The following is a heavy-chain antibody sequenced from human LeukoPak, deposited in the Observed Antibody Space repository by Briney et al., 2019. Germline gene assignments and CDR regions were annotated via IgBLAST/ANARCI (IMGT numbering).Heavy chain of an antibody. J-gene: IGHJ5*02. D-gene: IGHD2-15*01. CDR1: GGSISGYY. V-gene: IGHV4-59*01. CDR2: FYYTGTS. Sequence: SETLSLTCSVSGGSISGYYWSWIRQPPGKGLEWIGYFYYTGTSNYTPSLKIRATISVDTSKYEFSLKLNSLTAADTAISYCAREPRRQGSWFDPWGQGTLVTVSS. CDR3: AREPRRQGSWFDP.